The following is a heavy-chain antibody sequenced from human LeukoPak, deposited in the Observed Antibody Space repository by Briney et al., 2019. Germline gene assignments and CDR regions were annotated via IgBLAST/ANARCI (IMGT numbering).Heavy chain of an antibody. CDR1: GGTFSSYA. J-gene: IGHJ4*02. Sequence: GSSVKVSCKASGGTFSSYAISWVRQAPGQGLEWMGGIIPIIGTANYAQKFQGRVTITADESTSTAYMELSSLRSEDTAVYYCARSALGVPYFDYWGQGTLVTVSS. V-gene: IGHV1-69*01. CDR2: IIPIIGTA. CDR3: ARSALGVPYFDY. D-gene: IGHD3-16*01.